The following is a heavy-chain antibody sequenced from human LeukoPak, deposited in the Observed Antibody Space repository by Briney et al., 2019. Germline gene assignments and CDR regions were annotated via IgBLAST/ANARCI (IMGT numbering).Heavy chain of an antibody. Sequence: SVKVSCKASGGTFSSYAISWVRQAPGQGLEWMGRIIPIFGTANYAQKFQGRVTITADKSTSTAYMELSSLRSEDTAVYYCARDRRYYDSSGYWEALRGAFDIWGQGTMVTVSS. V-gene: IGHV1-69*06. J-gene: IGHJ3*02. CDR2: IIPIFGTA. CDR3: ARDRRYYDSSGYWEALRGAFDI. CDR1: GGTFSSYA. D-gene: IGHD3-22*01.